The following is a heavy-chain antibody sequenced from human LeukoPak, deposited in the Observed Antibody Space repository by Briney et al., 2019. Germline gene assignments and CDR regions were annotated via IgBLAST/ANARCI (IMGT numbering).Heavy chain of an antibody. CDR3: ARDSVSGSIDY. CDR1: GGSISSYY. V-gene: IGHV4-59*01. J-gene: IGHJ4*02. D-gene: IGHD1-1*01. CDR2: IYYSGST. Sequence: SETLSLTCTVSGGSISSYYWSWIRQPPGKGLEWIGYIYYSGSTNYNPSLKSRVTISVDTSKIQFSLKLSSVTAADTAVYYCARDSVSGSIDYWGQGTLVTVSS.